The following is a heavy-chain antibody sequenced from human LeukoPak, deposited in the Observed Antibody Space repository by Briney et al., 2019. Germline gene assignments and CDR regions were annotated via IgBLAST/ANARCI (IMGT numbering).Heavy chain of an antibody. CDR3: ARDLGYDYYYMDV. CDR2: IIPILGKA. J-gene: IGHJ6*03. Sequence: ASVKVSCKASGGTFSSYTISWVRQAPGQGLEWMGRIIPILGKANYAQKFQGRVTITADKSTSTAYMELSSLRSEDTAVYYCARDLGYDYYYMDVWGKGTTVTVSS. CDR1: GGTFSSYT. V-gene: IGHV1-69*08. D-gene: IGHD3-16*01.